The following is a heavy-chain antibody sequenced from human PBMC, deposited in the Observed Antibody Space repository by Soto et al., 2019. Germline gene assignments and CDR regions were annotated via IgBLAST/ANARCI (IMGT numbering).Heavy chain of an antibody. Sequence: QVQLVESGGGVVQPGRSLRLSCAASGFTFSSYGMHWVRQAPGKGLEWVAVIWYDGSNKYYADSVKGRFTISRDNSKNTLYLQMNSLRAEDTAVYYCARDRGGAQYYFDYWGQGTLVTVSS. CDR2: IWYDGSNK. D-gene: IGHD1-26*01. CDR3: ARDRGGAQYYFDY. CDR1: GFTFSSYG. V-gene: IGHV3-33*01. J-gene: IGHJ4*02.